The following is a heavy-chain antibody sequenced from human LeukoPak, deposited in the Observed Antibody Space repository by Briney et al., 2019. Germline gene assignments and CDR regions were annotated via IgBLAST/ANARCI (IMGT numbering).Heavy chain of an antibody. V-gene: IGHV4-39*01. J-gene: IGHJ4*02. CDR3: ARHKRRDGYNSRNKYFDY. CDR1: GGSISSSSYY. CDR2: IYYSGST. Sequence: SGTLSLTCTVSGGSISSSSYYWGWIRQPPGKGLEWIGSIYYSGSTYYNPSLKSRVTISVDTSKNQFSLKLSSVTAADTAVYYCARHKRRDGYNSRNKYFDYWGQGTLVTVSS. D-gene: IGHD5-24*01.